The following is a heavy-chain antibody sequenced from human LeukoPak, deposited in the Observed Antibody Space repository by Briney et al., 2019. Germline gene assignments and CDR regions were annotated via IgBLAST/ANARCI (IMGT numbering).Heavy chain of an antibody. CDR1: GFTFSTYG. V-gene: IGHV3-30*03. D-gene: IGHD3-22*01. Sequence: GGSLRLSCAASGFTFSTYGMYWVRQAPGKGLEWVAVISYDGTNEYYADSVKGLFTISRDNSKNTLYLQMNSLRAEDTAVYYCARKHYYDSSGFFPPMDYWGQGTLVTVSS. J-gene: IGHJ4*02. CDR3: ARKHYYDSSGFFPPMDY. CDR2: ISYDGTNE.